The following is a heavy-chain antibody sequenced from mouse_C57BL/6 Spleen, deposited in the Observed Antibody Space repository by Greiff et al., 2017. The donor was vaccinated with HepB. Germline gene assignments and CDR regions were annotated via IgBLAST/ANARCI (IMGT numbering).Heavy chain of an antibody. J-gene: IGHJ2*01. V-gene: IGHV5-6*01. CDR3: ARPLTVEGYFDY. Sequence: EVQRVESGGDLVKPGGSLKFSCAASGFTFSSYGMSWVRQTPDKRLEWVATISSGGSYTYYPDSVKGRFTISRDNAKNTLYLQMSSLKSEDTAMYYCARPLTVEGYFDYWGQGTTLTVSS. CDR2: ISSGGSYT. CDR1: GFTFSSYG.